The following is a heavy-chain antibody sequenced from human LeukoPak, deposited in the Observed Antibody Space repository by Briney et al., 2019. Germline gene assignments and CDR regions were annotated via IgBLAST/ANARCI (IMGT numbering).Heavy chain of an antibody. J-gene: IGHJ5*02. V-gene: IGHV4-59*01. CDR3: ARGHYYDSSGYNWFDP. Sequence: KPSETLSLTCTVSGGSISSYYWSWIRQPPGKGLEWIGYIYYSGSTNYNPSLKSRVTISVDTSKNQFSLKLSSVTAADTAVYYCARGHYYDSSGYNWFDPWGQGTLVTVSS. CDR2: IYYSGST. D-gene: IGHD3-22*01. CDR1: GGSISSYY.